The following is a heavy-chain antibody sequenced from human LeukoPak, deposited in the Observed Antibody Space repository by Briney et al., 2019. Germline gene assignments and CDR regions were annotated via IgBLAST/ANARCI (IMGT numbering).Heavy chain of an antibody. V-gene: IGHV4-30-2*01. Sequence: SQTLSLTCAVSGGSISSGGYSWSWIRQPPGKGLEWIGYIYHSGSTYYNPSLKSRVTISVDRSKNQFSLKLSSVTAADTAVYYCARYSSDWYEGNFDYWGQGTLVTVSS. CDR3: ARYSSDWYEGNFDY. CDR1: GGSISSGGYS. J-gene: IGHJ4*02. CDR2: IYHSGST. D-gene: IGHD6-19*01.